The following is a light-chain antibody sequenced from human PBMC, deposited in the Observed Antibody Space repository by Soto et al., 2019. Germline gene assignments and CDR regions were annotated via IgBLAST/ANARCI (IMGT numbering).Light chain of an antibody. CDR2: DAS. CDR1: QDINNY. J-gene: IGKJ4*01. Sequence: DIQMTQSPSYLSVSVGGRVNITCKASQDINNYLNWYQQKPWKVPKVLIYDASNLEAGVPSRFSGSGSGTDFTFTISRLQTEDFATYDCQKYDNFPLTFGQGTKVDIK. V-gene: IGKV1-33*01. CDR3: QKYDNFPLT.